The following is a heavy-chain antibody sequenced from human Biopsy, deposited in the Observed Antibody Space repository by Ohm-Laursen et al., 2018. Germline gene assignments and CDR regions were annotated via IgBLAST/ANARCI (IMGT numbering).Heavy chain of an antibody. Sequence: GSLRLSCAASGFTFSSYAMSWVRQAPGKGLEWVSAITSSGNNTYYSDSVKGRFTISRDSSKNTLHLQMNSLRAEETAVYYCAKDHGYYYDRSVYYYFDYWGQGTLVTVSS. J-gene: IGHJ4*02. CDR2: ITSSGNNT. CDR3: AKDHGYYYDRSVYYYFDY. D-gene: IGHD3-22*01. CDR1: GFTFSSYA. V-gene: IGHV3-23*01.